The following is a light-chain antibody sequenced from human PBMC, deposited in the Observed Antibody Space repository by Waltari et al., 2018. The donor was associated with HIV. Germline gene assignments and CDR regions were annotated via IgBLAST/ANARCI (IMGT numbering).Light chain of an antibody. V-gene: IGKV3-20*01. CDR1: QTVSSNH. CDR2: DTF. Sequence: EIVLTQSPGTLSLSPGDRATLSCRASQTVSSNHLAWYRQKPGQAPRLLIYDTFPRATGIPDRFSGSGSGTDFNLTISRLDPEDFAVYFCQQYDRSPPWTFGQGTKVEIK. J-gene: IGKJ1*01. CDR3: QQYDRSPPWT.